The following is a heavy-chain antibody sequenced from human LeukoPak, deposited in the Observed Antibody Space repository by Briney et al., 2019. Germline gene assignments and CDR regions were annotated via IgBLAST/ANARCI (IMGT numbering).Heavy chain of an antibody. D-gene: IGHD5-12*01. CDR1: GFTFSSYW. Sequence: GGSXRLSCAASGFTFSSYWMSWVRQAPGKGLEWVSYISSSGNTIYCADSVKGRFTVSRDNAKNSLYLQMNSLRAEDTAVYYCAKKGWLVASDWGQGTLVTVSS. V-gene: IGHV3-48*04. J-gene: IGHJ4*02. CDR2: ISSSGNTI. CDR3: AKKGWLVASD.